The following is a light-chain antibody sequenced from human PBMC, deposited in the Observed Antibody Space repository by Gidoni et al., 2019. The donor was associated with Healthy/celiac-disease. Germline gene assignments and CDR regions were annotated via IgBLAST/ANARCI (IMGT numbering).Light chain of an antibody. CDR1: QSISSY. CDR3: QQSYTWT. V-gene: IGKV1-39*01. Sequence: DIQMTQSPSSLSASVGDRVTIPCRASQSISSYVNWYQQRPGRAPKLLISAASSLQSGVPSRFSGSGSGTDFTLTISSLQPEDFASYYCQQSYTWTFGQGTKVEIK. CDR2: AAS. J-gene: IGKJ1*01.